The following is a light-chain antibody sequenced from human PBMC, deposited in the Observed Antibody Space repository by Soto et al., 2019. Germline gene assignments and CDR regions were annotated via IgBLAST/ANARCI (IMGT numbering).Light chain of an antibody. J-gene: IGKJ1*01. CDR1: QSVSSSY. V-gene: IGKV3-20*01. Sequence: EVLMTQSPATLSVSPGERATLSCRASQSVSSSYLAWYQQKPGQAPRLLIYGASSRATGIPDRFSGSGSGTDFTLTINRLEPEDFAVYYCQQYDISPQAFGQGTKVDIK. CDR3: QQYDISPQA. CDR2: GAS.